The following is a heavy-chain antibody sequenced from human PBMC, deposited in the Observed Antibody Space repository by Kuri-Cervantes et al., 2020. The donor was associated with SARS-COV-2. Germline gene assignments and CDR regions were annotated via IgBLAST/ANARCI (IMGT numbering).Heavy chain of an antibody. J-gene: IGHJ4*02. CDR3: ARLREGYGSY. CDR2: ISSSSSTI. Sequence: GGSLRLSCAASGFTFSSYSMNWVRQAPGKGLEWVSYISSSSSTIYYADSVKGRFTISRDNSKNTLYLQMNSLRAEDTAVYYCARLREGYGSYWGQGTLVTVSS. CDR1: GFTFSSYS. D-gene: IGHD3-10*01. V-gene: IGHV3-48*01.